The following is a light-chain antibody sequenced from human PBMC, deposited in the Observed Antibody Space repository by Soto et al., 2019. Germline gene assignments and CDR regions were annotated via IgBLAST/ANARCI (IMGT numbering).Light chain of an antibody. Sequence: EIVMTQSPGTLSVSPGERATLSCRASQSVRSKLAWYQQKPGQAPRLLIYDASTRATGIPARFSGSGSGTEFTLTISSVQSEDFAVYYCQQYNNWRPITFGQGTRLEIK. CDR2: DAS. CDR1: QSVRSK. V-gene: IGKV3-15*01. CDR3: QQYNNWRPIT. J-gene: IGKJ5*01.